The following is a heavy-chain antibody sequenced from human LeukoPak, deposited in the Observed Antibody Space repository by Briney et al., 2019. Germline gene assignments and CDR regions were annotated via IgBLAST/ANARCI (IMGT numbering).Heavy chain of an antibody. Sequence: ASVKVSCKASGYTFTSYDINWVRQATGQGLEWMGWMNPNSGNTGYAQKFQGRVTMTRNTSISTAYMELSSLRSEDTAVYYCARATYYYGSGSWFDAFDIWGQGTMVTVSS. CDR2: MNPNSGNT. J-gene: IGHJ3*02. V-gene: IGHV1-8*01. D-gene: IGHD3-10*01. CDR3: ARATYYYGSGSWFDAFDI. CDR1: GYTFTSYD.